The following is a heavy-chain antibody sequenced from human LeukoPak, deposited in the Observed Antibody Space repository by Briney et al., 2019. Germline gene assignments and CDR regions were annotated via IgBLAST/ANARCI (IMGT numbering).Heavy chain of an antibody. D-gene: IGHD2-8*01. CDR1: GFTFSSYA. V-gene: IGHV3-64D*06. Sequence: TGGSLRLSCSASGFTFSSYAMHWVRQAPGKGLEYVSAISTNGGSTFYADSVKGRFTISRDNSKDTLYLQMSSLRAEDTAVYYCVKGVVCANGVCRTRLDDWGQGTLVTVSS. J-gene: IGHJ4*02. CDR2: ISTNGGST. CDR3: VKGVVCANGVCRTRLDD.